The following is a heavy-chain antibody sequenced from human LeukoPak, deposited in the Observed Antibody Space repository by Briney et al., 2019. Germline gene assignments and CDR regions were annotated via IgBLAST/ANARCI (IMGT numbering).Heavy chain of an antibody. J-gene: IGHJ4*02. Sequence: GGSLRLSCAASGFAFSSYAMSWVRQAPGKGLEWVSAISGSGGRTYYADSVKGRFTISRDSSKNTLYLQMNSLRAEDTAVYYCARHWAHLDYWGQGTLVTVSS. V-gene: IGHV3-23*01. D-gene: IGHD7-27*01. CDR3: ARHWAHLDY. CDR1: GFAFSSYA. CDR2: ISGSGGRT.